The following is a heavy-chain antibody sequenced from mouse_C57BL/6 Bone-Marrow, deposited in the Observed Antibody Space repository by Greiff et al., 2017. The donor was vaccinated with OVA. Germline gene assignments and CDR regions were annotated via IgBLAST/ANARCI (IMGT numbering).Heavy chain of an antibody. V-gene: IGHV1-50*01. CDR2: IDPSDSYT. J-gene: IGHJ2*01. Sequence: QVQLQQPGAELVKPGASVKLSCKASGYTFTSYWMQWVKQRPGQGLEWIGEIDPSDSYTNYNQKFKGKATLTVDTSSSPAYLQLSSLTSEDSAVYYCARSGLLYYFDYWGQGTTLTVSS. CDR3: ARSGLLYYFDY. D-gene: IGHD3-1*01. CDR1: GYTFTSYW.